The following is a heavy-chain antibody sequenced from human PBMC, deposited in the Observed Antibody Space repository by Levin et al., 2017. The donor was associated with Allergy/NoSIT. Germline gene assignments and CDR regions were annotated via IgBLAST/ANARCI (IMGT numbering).Heavy chain of an antibody. V-gene: IGHV4-31*03. CDR2: IYYTGPA. Sequence: SCTVSGGSISSGHYYWSWIRQHPGKGLEWIGHIYYTGPAYYNPSLRGRVTISIDTSEEQFSLKLTYVTAADTAVYYCARIRNAGGKGWFDSWGQGTLVTVSS. J-gene: IGHJ5*01. D-gene: IGHD4-23*01. CDR3: ARIRNAGGKGWFDS. CDR1: GGSISSGHYY.